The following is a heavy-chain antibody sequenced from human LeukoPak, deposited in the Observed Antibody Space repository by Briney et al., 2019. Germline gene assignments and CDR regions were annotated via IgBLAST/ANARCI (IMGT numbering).Heavy chain of an antibody. D-gene: IGHD3-22*01. V-gene: IGHV3-21*01. J-gene: IGHJ4*02. CDR2: ISSSSSYI. CDR3: ARSTMIASKAYYFDY. CDR1: GFTFSSYS. Sequence: GGSLRLSCAASGFTFSSYSMNWVRQAPGRGLEWVSSISSSSSYIYYADSVKGRFTISRDNAKNSLYLQMNSLRAEDTAVYYCARSTMIASKAYYFDYWGQGTLVTVSS.